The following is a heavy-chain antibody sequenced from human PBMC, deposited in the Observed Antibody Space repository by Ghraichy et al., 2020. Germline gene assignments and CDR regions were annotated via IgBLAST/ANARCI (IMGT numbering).Heavy chain of an antibody. Sequence: GESLNISCAASGFTFRNYGMHWVRQAPGKGLEWVAVIWYDGTNKYYADSVKGRFTISRDNSKNTLYLQMNSLRAEDTAVYYCARGYGADSTSWFDYWGQGTLVTVSS. D-gene: IGHD6-13*01. CDR3: ARGYGADSTSWFDY. CDR1: GFTFRNYG. CDR2: IWYDGTNK. V-gene: IGHV3-33*01. J-gene: IGHJ4*02.